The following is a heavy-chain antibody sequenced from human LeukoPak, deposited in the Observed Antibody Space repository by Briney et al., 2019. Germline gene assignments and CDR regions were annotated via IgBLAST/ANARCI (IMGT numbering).Heavy chain of an antibody. CDR1: GFTFSSYA. Sequence: QPGGSLRLSCAASGFTFSSYAMSWVRQAPGKGLEWVSAISGSGGSTYYADSVKGRFTISRDNAKNSLYLQMNSLRAEDTAVYYCARDPGYYGSVKENSFDYWGQGTLVTVSS. CDR2: ISGSGGST. V-gene: IGHV3-23*01. CDR3: ARDPGYYGSVKENSFDY. D-gene: IGHD3-10*01. J-gene: IGHJ4*02.